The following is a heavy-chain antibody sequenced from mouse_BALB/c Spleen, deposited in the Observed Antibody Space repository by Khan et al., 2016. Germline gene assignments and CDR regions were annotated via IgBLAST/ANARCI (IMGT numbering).Heavy chain of an antibody. V-gene: IGHV1S81*02. CDR1: GYTFTSYY. CDR2: INPSNGGT. J-gene: IGHJ4*01. D-gene: IGHD3-1*01. CDR3: RRKVGIRGAMDY. Sequence: QVQRQQPGAELVKPGASVKLSCKASGYTFTSYYMYWVKQRPGQGLEGIGEINPSNGGTNFNEKFKSKATLTVDKSSSTAYMQLSSLKSEDSAVSYCRRKVGIRGAMDYWGEGTSVTVSS.